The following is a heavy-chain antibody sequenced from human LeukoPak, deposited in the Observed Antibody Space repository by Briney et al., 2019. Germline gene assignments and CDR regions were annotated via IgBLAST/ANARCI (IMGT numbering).Heavy chain of an antibody. CDR2: ISYDGSNK. D-gene: IGHD2-2*02. V-gene: IGHV3-30*01. J-gene: IGHJ3*02. CDR3: ARQKLEYQLLYGDAFDI. CDR1: GFTFSSYA. Sequence: QSGRSLRLSCAASGFTFSSYAMHWVRQAPGKGLERVAVISYDGSNKYYAHSVQGRFTISRDNPKNTPYLQMNSIRAEDTAVYHCARQKLEYQLLYGDAFDIWGQGTMVTVSS.